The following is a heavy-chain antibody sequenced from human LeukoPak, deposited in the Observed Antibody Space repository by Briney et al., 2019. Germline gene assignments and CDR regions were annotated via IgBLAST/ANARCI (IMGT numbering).Heavy chain of an antibody. CDR1: GFTFSSYA. CDR3: ARGRQIIVVVTATEFDP. CDR2: ISYDGSNK. V-gene: IGHV3-30-3*01. J-gene: IGHJ5*02. Sequence: GGSLRLSCAASGFTFSSYAMHWVRQAPGKGLEWVAVISYDGSNKYYADSVKGRFTISRDNSKNTLYLQMNSLRAEDTAVYYCARGRQIIVVVTATEFDPWGQGTLVTVSS. D-gene: IGHD2-21*02.